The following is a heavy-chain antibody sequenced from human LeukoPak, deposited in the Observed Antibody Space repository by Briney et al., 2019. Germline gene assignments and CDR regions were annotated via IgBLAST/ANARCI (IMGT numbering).Heavy chain of an antibody. CDR1: GFTFSSYG. CDR3: ARDDYDFWSGYRRYSFDY. D-gene: IGHD3-3*01. J-gene: IGHJ4*02. Sequence: GGSLRLSCAASGFTFSSYGMHWVRQAPGKGLEWVAVIWYDGSNKYYADSVKGRSTISRDNSKNTLYLQMNSLRAEDTAVYYCARDDYDFWSGYRRYSFDYWGQGTLVTVSS. CDR2: IWYDGSNK. V-gene: IGHV3-33*01.